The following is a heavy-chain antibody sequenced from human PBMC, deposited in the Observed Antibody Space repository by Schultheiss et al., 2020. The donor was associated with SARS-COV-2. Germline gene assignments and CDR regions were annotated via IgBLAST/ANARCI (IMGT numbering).Heavy chain of an antibody. V-gene: IGHV3-30*14. Sequence: GGSLRLSCAASGFTFSSYAMHWVRQAPGKGLEWVAVISYDGSNKYYADSVKGRFTISRDNSKNTLYLQMGSLRAEDMAVYYCARGHNMTYYFDYWGQGTLVTVSS. D-gene: IGHD2/OR15-2a*01. J-gene: IGHJ4*02. CDR2: ISYDGSNK. CDR1: GFTFSSYA. CDR3: ARGHNMTYYFDY.